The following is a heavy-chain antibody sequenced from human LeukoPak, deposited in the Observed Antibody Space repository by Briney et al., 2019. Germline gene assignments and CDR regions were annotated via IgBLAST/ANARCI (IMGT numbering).Heavy chain of an antibody. Sequence: GASVKVSCKASGYTFTSYGISWVRQAPGQGLEWMGWISAYNGNTNYAQKFQGRVTMTEDTSTDTAYMELSSLRSEDTAVYYCATDRGRGIAAPHPYWGQGTLVTVSS. D-gene: IGHD6-13*01. CDR2: ISAYNGNT. CDR3: ATDRGRGIAAPHPY. J-gene: IGHJ4*02. V-gene: IGHV1-18*01. CDR1: GYTFTSYG.